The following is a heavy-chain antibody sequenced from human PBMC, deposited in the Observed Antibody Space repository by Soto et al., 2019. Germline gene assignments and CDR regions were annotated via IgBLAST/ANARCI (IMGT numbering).Heavy chain of an antibody. D-gene: IGHD3-3*01. Sequence: QVTLKESGPVLVKPTETLTLTCTVSGFSLSNARMGVSWIRQPPGKALEWLAHIFSNDEKSYSTSLKSRLTISKDTSKSQVVLTMTNMDPVDTATYYCARIRDGGDYDFWSGYYYYYMDVWGKGTTVTVSS. J-gene: IGHJ6*03. V-gene: IGHV2-26*01. CDR1: GFSLSNARMG. CDR3: ARIRDGGDYDFWSGYYYYYMDV. CDR2: IFSNDEK.